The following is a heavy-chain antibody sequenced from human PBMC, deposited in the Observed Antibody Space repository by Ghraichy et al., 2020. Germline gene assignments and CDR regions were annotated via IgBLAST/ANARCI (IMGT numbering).Heavy chain of an antibody. V-gene: IGHV3-48*03. J-gene: IGHJ6*02. CDR3: ARVYDYIWGRGHSRGDYGMDV. CDR2: ISSSAYSI. CDR1: GFTFSTYE. Sequence: GGSLRLSCAASGFTFSTYEMNWVRQAPGKGLEWVSYISSSAYSIFYADSVRGRFTISRDNAKNSLYLQMNSLRAEDTAVYYCARVYDYIWGRGHSRGDYGMDVWGQGTTVVVSS. D-gene: IGHD3-16*01.